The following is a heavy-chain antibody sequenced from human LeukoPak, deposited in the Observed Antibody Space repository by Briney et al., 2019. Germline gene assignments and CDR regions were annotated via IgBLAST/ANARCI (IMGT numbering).Heavy chain of an antibody. CDR1: GYTLTELS. CDR2: INPGGGST. J-gene: IGHJ4*02. CDR3: AAQAFDY. V-gene: IGHV1-46*01. Sequence: ASVKVSCKVSGYTLTELSMHWVRQAPGQGLEWMGIINPGGGSTSYEQKFQGRVTMTRDVSTNTVYMELSSLRSEDTAVYYCAAQAFDYWGQGTLVTVSS.